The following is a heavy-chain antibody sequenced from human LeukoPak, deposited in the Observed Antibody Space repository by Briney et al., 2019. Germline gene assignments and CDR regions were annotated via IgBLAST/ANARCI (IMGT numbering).Heavy chain of an antibody. CDR3: ARGGIAAAGTTDY. Sequence: GGSLRLSCAASGFTFSSYGMHWVRQAPGKGLEWVSSISSSSSYIYYADSVKGRFTISRDNAKNSLYLQMNSLRAEDTAVYYCARGGIAAAGTTDYWGQGTLVTVSS. J-gene: IGHJ4*02. D-gene: IGHD6-13*01. V-gene: IGHV3-21*01. CDR2: ISSSSSYI. CDR1: GFTFSSYG.